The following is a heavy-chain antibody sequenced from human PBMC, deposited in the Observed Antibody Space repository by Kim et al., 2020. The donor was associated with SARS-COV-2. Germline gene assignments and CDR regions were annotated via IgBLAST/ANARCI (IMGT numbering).Heavy chain of an antibody. J-gene: IGHJ4*02. CDR1: GSTVSSNY. D-gene: IGHD1-26*01. Sequence: GGSLRLSCAASGSTVSSNYMSWVRQAPGQGLEWVSVIYSGGSTYYADPVKGRFTISRDNSKNTLYLQMNSLRAEDTAVYYCARSVGATYYFDYWGQGTLVTVSS. CDR2: IYSGGST. CDR3: ARSVGATYYFDY. V-gene: IGHV3-66*01.